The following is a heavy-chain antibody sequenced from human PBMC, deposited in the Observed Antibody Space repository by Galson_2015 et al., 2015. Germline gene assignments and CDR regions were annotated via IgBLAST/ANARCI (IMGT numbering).Heavy chain of an antibody. CDR1: GFTFSSYA. CDR2: IGGSGCST. J-gene: IGHJ6*02. V-gene: IGHV3-23*01. CDR3: AKGDYGDYDFYYYYGMDV. D-gene: IGHD4-17*01. Sequence: SLRLSCAASGFTFSSYALGWGRQDPGKGLEWVLVIGGSGCSTYYADSVKGRFIISRDNSKNTLYLQMNSLRAEDTAVYYCAKGDYGDYDFYYYYGMDVWGQGTTVTVSS.